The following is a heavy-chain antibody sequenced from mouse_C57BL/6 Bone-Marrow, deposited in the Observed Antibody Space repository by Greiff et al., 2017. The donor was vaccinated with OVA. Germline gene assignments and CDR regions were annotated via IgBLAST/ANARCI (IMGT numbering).Heavy chain of an antibody. D-gene: IGHD2-4*01. J-gene: IGHJ3*01. CDR1: GYSITSDY. CDR3: ASHMITTTTPFAY. CDR2: ISYSGST. V-gene: IGHV3-8*01. Sequence: EVQLQQSGPGLAKPSQTLSLPCSVTGYSITSDYWTWIRKFPGNKLEYMGYISYSGSTYYNPSLKSRISITRDTYKNQYYLQLNSVTTEDTATDYCASHMITTTTPFAYWGQGTLVTVSA.